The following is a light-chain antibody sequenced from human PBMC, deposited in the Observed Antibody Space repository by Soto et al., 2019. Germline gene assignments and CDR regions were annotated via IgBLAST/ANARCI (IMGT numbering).Light chain of an antibody. CDR1: QSVSLNY. V-gene: IGKV3-20*01. CDR2: GAS. J-gene: IGKJ2*03. Sequence: EVVLTQSPGTLSLSPGERATLSCRASQSVSLNYLAWYQQKPGQTPRLLIYGASSRATGIPDRFSGSGSGPDFTLTIGRLEPEDFAVYYCQQYGSAPYSFGQGTKLEIK. CDR3: QQYGSAPYS.